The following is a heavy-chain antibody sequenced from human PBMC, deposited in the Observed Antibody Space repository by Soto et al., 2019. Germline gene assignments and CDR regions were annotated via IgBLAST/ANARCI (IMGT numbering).Heavy chain of an antibody. CDR2: IWYDGSNK. J-gene: IGHJ5*02. Sequence: GGSLRLSCAASGFTFSSYGMHWVRQAPGKGLEWVAVIWYDGSNKYYADSVKGRFTISRDNSKNTLYLQMNSLRAEDTAVYYCARDPQESITIFGVVPNWFDPWGQGTLVTVSS. CDR3: ARDPQESITIFGVVPNWFDP. D-gene: IGHD3-3*01. CDR1: GFTFSSYG. V-gene: IGHV3-33*01.